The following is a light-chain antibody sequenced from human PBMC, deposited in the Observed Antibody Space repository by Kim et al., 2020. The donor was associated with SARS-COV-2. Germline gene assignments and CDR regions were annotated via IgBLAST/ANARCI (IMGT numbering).Light chain of an antibody. V-gene: IGLV1-36*01. J-gene: IGLJ3*02. CDR1: SSNIGNNA. Sequence: QRVTTPCSGNSSNIGNNAVNWYQQFPGKAPKLLIYYNDLLSSGVSDRFSGSKSGTSASLAISGLQSEDEADYYCETWDDSVNGWVFGGGTKLTVL. CDR2: YND. CDR3: ETWDDSVNGWV.